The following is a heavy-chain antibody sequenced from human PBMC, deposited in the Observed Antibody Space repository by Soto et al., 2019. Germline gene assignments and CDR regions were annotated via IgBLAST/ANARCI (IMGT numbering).Heavy chain of an antibody. CDR2: IYNEFT. Sequence: EVQLVESGGGLVQPGGSLRLSCVASGFTVTDIYMNWVRQAPGKGLEWVSVIYNEFTDYADYVRGRFSISTDSYKNALYLQMNSVRAEDSAVYYCVREPRYCSGGSCSIMGDAFDIWGQGTMVTVSS. D-gene: IGHD2-15*01. CDR3: VREPRYCSGGSCSIMGDAFDI. V-gene: IGHV3-66*01. J-gene: IGHJ3*02. CDR1: GFTVTDIY.